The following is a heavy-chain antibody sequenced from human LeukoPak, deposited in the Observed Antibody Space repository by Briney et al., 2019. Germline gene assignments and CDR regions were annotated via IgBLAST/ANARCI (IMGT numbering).Heavy chain of an antibody. V-gene: IGHV1-69*05. J-gene: IGHJ4*02. CDR1: GGTFSSSS. CDR3: ARDSAIAADNVADY. CDR2: IIPIFGTA. D-gene: IGHD6-13*01. Sequence: ASVKVSCKASGGTFSSSSITWVRQAPGQGLEWMGGIIPIFGTANYAQKLQGRVTMTTDTSTSTAYMELRSLRSDDTAVYYCARDSAIAADNVADYWGQGTLVTVSS.